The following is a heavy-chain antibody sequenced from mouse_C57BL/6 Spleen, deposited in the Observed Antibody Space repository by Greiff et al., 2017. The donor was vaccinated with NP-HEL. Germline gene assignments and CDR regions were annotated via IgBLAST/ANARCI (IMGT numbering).Heavy chain of an antibody. CDR1: GYTFTGYW. D-gene: IGHD3-1*01. Sequence: VQLQQSGAELMKPGASVKLSCKATGYTFTGYWIEWVKQRPGHGLEWIGEILPGSGGTNYNEKFKGKATFTADTSSNTAYMQLSSLTTEDSAIYYCARSGHPPLNAMDYWGQGTSVTVSS. CDR2: ILPGSGGT. J-gene: IGHJ4*01. V-gene: IGHV1-9*01. CDR3: ARSGHPPLNAMDY.